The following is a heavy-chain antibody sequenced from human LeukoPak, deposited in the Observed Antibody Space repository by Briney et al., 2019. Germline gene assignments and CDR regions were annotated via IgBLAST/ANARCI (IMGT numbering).Heavy chain of an antibody. CDR3: ARAALTDYDVLTGYYRDYFDY. J-gene: IGHJ4*02. D-gene: IGHD3-9*01. Sequence: ASVKVSCKASGYTFSSYGISWVRQAPGQGLEWMGWISAYNGNTNFAQKLQGRVTMTTDTSTSTAYMELRSLRSDDTAVYYCARAALTDYDVLTGYYRDYFDYWGQGTLVTVSS. CDR2: ISAYNGNT. CDR1: GYTFSSYG. V-gene: IGHV1-18*01.